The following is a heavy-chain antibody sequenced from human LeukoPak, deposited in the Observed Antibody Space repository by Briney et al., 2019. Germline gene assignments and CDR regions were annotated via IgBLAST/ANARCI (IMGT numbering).Heavy chain of an antibody. CDR1: GFTFSSYA. Sequence: GGSLRLSCAASGFTFSSYAMSWVRQAPGKELEWVSAISGSGGSTYYADSVKGRFTISRDNSKNTLYLQMNSLRAEDTAVYYCAKASMIVVVTDFDYWGQGTLVTVSS. D-gene: IGHD3-22*01. V-gene: IGHV3-23*01. CDR2: ISGSGGST. CDR3: AKASMIVVVTDFDY. J-gene: IGHJ4*02.